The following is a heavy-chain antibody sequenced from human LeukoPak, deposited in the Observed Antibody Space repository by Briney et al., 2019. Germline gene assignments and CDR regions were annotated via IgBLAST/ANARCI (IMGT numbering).Heavy chain of an antibody. CDR2: IRFDGGKK. Sequence: GGSLRLSCAASGFSFSTYGFHWVRQAPGKGLEWVTFIRFDGGKKNYADSVKGRFAISRDNSKNTVYPQMNSLRAEDTAIYYCAKDGDSTGYYSSYYNHMDVWGKGTSVTISS. V-gene: IGHV3-30*02. J-gene: IGHJ6*03. D-gene: IGHD3-22*01. CDR3: AKDGDSTGYYSSYYNHMDV. CDR1: GFSFSTYG.